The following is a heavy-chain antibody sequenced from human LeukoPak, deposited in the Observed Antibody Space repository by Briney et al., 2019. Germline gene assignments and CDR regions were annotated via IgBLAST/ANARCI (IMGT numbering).Heavy chain of an antibody. J-gene: IGHJ5*02. CDR3: AREIAAAGTFRLDP. CDR2: ISAYNGNT. D-gene: IGHD6-13*01. V-gene: IGHV1-18*01. CDR1: GGTFSSYA. Sequence: ASVKVSCKASGGTFSSYAISWVRQAPGQGLEWMGWISAYNGNTNYAQKLQGRVTMTTDTSTSTAYMELRSLRSDDTAVYYCAREIAAAGTFRLDPWGQGTLVTVSS.